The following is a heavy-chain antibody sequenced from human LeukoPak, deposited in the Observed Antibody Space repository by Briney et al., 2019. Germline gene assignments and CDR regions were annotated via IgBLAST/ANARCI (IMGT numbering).Heavy chain of an antibody. V-gene: IGHV3-69-1*01. D-gene: IGHD6-13*01. J-gene: IGHJ5*01. CDR2: ISGTGSV. CDR1: GFSLSTFN. Sequence: GGSLSLSCAASGFSLSTFNMNWVRQAPGKGLEWVSCISGTGSVYYAASVRGRFTISRDNAGNSLFLQLNSLRTEDTAVYFCARDLPGSSWYALDSWGQGTPVTVSS. CDR3: ARDLPGSSWYALDS.